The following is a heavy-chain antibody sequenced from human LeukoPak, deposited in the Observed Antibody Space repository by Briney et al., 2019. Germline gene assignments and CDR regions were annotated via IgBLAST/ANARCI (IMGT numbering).Heavy chain of an antibody. J-gene: IGHJ5*02. CDR2: IYYSGST. D-gene: IGHD2-21*01. CDR3: ARGSLLGWFDP. V-gene: IGHV4-59*01. Sequence: SETLSLTCTVSGGSISSYYWSWIRQPPGKGLEWIGYIYYSGSTNYNPSLKSRVTISVDTSKNQFSLKLSPVTAADTAVYYCARGSLLGWFDPWGQGTLVTVSS. CDR1: GGSISSYY.